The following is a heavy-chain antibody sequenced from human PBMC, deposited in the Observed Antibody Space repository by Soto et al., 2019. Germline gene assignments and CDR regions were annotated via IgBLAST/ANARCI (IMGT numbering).Heavy chain of an antibody. V-gene: IGHV1-69*13. J-gene: IGHJ6*02. Sequence: SVKVSCKASGGTFSSYAISWVRQAPGQGLEWMGGIIPIFGTANYAQKFQGRVTITADESTSTAYMELSSLRSEDTAVYYCASFRYNGYYGMDVWGQGTTVTVSS. CDR1: GGTFSSYA. CDR2: IIPIFGTA. CDR3: ASFRYNGYYGMDV. D-gene: IGHD1-26*01.